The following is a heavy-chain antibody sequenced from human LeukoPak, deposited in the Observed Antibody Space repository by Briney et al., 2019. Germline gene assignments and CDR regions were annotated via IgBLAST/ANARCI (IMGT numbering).Heavy chain of an antibody. Sequence: PGGSLRLSCGASGFTFSTHGMIWVRQAPGKGLEWVSYISPRSATIYYADSVEGRFTISRDDARNSLFLQMHSLRAGDTAVYYCARVRGPTVTTWYFDLWGRGTLVTVSS. D-gene: IGHD4-17*01. V-gene: IGHV3-48*01. CDR1: GFTFSTHG. J-gene: IGHJ2*01. CDR3: ARVRGPTVTTWYFDL. CDR2: ISPRSATI.